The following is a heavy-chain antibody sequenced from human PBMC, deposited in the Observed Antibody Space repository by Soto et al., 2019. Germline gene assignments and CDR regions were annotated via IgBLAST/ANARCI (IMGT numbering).Heavy chain of an antibody. Sequence: QLQLQESGPRLVKPSETLSLTCTVSGGSISSSNYHWGWIRQPPGKGLEWIASIFYSATTYYNPSLKNRVTISVDTSKNQFSLKVTSVTAADTAVYYCASRGVAVAHSDSWGQGTLVTVSS. CDR2: IFYSATT. CDR1: GGSISSSNYH. V-gene: IGHV4-39*01. CDR3: ASRGVAVAHSDS. J-gene: IGHJ4*02. D-gene: IGHD6-19*01.